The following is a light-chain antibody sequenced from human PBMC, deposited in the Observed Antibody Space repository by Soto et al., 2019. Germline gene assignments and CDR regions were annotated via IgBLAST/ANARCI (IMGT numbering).Light chain of an antibody. CDR2: GPS. CDR3: QQYGSSPYT. J-gene: IGKJ2*01. V-gene: IGKV3-20*01. Sequence: EIVLTQSPGTLSLSPGERATLSCRASQSVSFNCLAWYQQKPGQAPRLLIYGPSTRATGIPDRFSGSGSGTDFTLIIGRLEPEDFAVYFCQQYGSSPYTFGQGTKLDIK. CDR1: QSVSFNC.